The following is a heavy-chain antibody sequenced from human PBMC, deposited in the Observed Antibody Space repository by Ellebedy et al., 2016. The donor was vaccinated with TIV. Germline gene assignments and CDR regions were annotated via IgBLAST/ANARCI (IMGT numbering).Heavy chain of an antibody. D-gene: IGHD3-10*01. CDR2: VSPIFGIA. J-gene: IGHJ4*02. V-gene: IGHV1-69*13. CDR1: GGPFSGNA. Sequence: AASVKVSCKASGGPFSGNAIIWVRQAPGQGLEWMGGVSPIFGIANYAQKFQGRVKITADASTSTAYLDLSSLRSEDTAVYYCARGENYYGSGSYPLWGQGTLVTVSS. CDR3: ARGENYYGSGSYPL.